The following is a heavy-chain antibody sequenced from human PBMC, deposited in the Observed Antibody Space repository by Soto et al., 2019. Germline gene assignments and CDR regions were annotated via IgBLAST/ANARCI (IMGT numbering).Heavy chain of an antibody. Sequence: KPSETLSLTCTVSGDSMSSYYWSWIRQPPGKGLEWIGYIYYSGSTTYNPSLRSRVTMPVDTSKNQFSLRLSSVTAADTAVYYCARAKSNYQTFDHWGQGSQVTVS. CDR3: ARAKSNYQTFDH. V-gene: IGHV4-59*01. CDR2: IYYSGST. CDR1: GDSMSSYY. D-gene: IGHD4-4*01. J-gene: IGHJ4*02.